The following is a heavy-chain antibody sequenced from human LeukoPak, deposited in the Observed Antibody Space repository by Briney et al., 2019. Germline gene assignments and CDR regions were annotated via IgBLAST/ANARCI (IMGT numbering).Heavy chain of an antibody. V-gene: IGHV4-59*01. Sequence: PSETLSLTCSVSGGSITDYYWSWIRQPPGKGLEWIGNILYSGTTNYNPSLVSRVSISADTSKNQFSLKLSSVTAADTAMYYCARDTAVALWGQGTLVTVSS. CDR3: ARDTAVAL. CDR2: ILYSGTT. D-gene: IGHD4-23*01. CDR1: GGSITDYY. J-gene: IGHJ4*02.